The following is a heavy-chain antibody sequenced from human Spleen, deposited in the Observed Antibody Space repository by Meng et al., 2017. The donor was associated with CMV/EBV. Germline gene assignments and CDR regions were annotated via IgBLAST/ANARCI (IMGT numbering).Heavy chain of an antibody. V-gene: IGHV3-23*01. CDR1: GFTFTSYA. CDR3: ARDRADYGDYVFWFDP. J-gene: IGHJ5*02. Sequence: GESLKISCAASGFTFTSYAMSWVRQAPGKGLEWVSSISDSGGSTYYADSVKGRFTISRDNSKNTLYLQMNSLRAEDTAVYYCARDRADYGDYVFWFDPWGQGTLVTVSS. CDR2: ISDSGGST. D-gene: IGHD4-17*01.